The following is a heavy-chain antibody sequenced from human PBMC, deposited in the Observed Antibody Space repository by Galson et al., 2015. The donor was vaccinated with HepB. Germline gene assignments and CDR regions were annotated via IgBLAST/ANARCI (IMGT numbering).Heavy chain of an antibody. Sequence: SLRLSCAASGFTFSSYAMSWVRQAPGKGLEWVAVISYDGSNKYYADSVKGRFTISRDNSKNTLYLQMNSLRAEDTAVYYCAKDVERTAMDPTTFYYYYGMDVWGQGTTVTVSS. J-gene: IGHJ6*02. D-gene: IGHD5-18*01. CDR3: AKDVERTAMDPTTFYYYYGMDV. CDR1: GFTFSSYA. CDR2: ISYDGSNK. V-gene: IGHV3-30-3*01.